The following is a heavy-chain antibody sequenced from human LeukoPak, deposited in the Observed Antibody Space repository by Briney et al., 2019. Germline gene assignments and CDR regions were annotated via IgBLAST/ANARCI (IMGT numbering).Heavy chain of an antibody. V-gene: IGHV3-30*02. J-gene: IGHJ4*02. CDR2: IRYDGSNK. CDR1: GFTFSTYS. D-gene: IGHD3-22*01. CDR3: AKDFGAYYYDSSGPPQL. Sequence: GGSLRLSCAASGFTFSTYSMNWVRQAPGKGLEWVAFIRYDGSNKYYADSVKGRFTISRDNSKNTLYLQMNSLRAEDTAVYYCAKDFGAYYYDSSGPPQLGGQGTLVTVSS.